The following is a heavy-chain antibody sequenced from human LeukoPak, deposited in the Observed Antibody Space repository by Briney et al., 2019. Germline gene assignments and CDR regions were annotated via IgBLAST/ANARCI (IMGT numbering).Heavy chain of an antibody. V-gene: IGHV3-21*01. CDR3: ARGDDYYDSSGPPDL. CDR1: GFTFSSYS. D-gene: IGHD3-22*01. J-gene: IGHJ2*01. CDR2: ISSSSSYI. Sequence: PGGSLRLSCAASGFTFSSYSMSWVRQAPGKGLEWVSSISSSSSYIYYADLVKGRFTISRDNAKNALYLQMNSLRAEDTAVYYCARGDDYYDSSGPPDLWGRGTLVTVSS.